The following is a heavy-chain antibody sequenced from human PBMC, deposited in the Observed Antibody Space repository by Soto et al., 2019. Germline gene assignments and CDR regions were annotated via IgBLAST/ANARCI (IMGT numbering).Heavy chain of an antibody. J-gene: IGHJ3*02. CDR1: GFTFSSYS. CDR3: VCPTIFGVALSDAFDI. D-gene: IGHD3-3*01. V-gene: IGHV3-48*02. CDR2: ISSSSSTI. Sequence: GGSLRLSCAASGFTFSSYSMNWVRQAPGKGLEWVSYISSSSSTIYYADSVKGRFTISRDNAKNSLYLQMNSLRDEDTAVYYCVCPTIFGVALSDAFDIWGQGTMVTVSS.